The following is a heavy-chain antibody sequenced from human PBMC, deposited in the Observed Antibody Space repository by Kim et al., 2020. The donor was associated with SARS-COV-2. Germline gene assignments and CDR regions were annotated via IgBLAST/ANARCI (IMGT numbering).Heavy chain of an antibody. Sequence: AYSVKGRFTISRHNSKTTLYLQMNSLRAEDTAVYYCARGNSSGYSYYFDYWGQGTLVTVSS. D-gene: IGHD3-22*01. CDR3: ARGNSSGYSYYFDY. V-gene: IGHV3-53*04. J-gene: IGHJ4*02.